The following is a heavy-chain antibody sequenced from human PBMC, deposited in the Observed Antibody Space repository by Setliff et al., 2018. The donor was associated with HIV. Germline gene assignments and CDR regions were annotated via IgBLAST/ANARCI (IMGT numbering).Heavy chain of an antibody. D-gene: IGHD1-1*01. CDR3: ARDLNWAFDY. CDR2: IWYDGSNK. Sequence: PGGSLRLSCAASGFTFSSYGIHWVRQAPGKGLEWVALIWYDGSNKYYADSVKGRFTISGDNAKNTLYLQMNSLTSEDTAVYYCARDLNWAFDYWGQGILVTVSS. J-gene: IGHJ4*02. V-gene: IGHV3-33*01. CDR1: GFTFSSYG.